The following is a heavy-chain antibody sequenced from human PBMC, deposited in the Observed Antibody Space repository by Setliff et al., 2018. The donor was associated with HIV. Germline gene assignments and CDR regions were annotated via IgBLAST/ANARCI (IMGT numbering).Heavy chain of an antibody. Sequence: PGGSLRLSCAASGFTFSNYALSWVRQAPGKGLEWVSAIHASGGSTYYADSVKGRFTISRDNSKNTVHLQMNSLRAEDTAVYYCATALYCSSTSCYIAFDIWGQGTLVTVSS. CDR3: ATALYCSSTSCYIAFDI. V-gene: IGHV3-23*01. D-gene: IGHD2-2*01. J-gene: IGHJ3*02. CDR1: GFTFSNYA. CDR2: IHASGGST.